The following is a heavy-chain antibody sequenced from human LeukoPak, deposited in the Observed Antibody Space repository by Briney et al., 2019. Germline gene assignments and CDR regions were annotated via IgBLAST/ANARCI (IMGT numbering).Heavy chain of an antibody. D-gene: IGHD6-13*01. CDR2: ISYDGSNK. CDR1: GFTFSSYG. CDR3: AKVLYSAWSAAGNSYYYYYLDV. Sequence: GGSLRLSCAASGFTFSSYGMHWVRQAPGKGLEWVAVISYDGSNKYYADSVKGRFTISRDNSKNTLYLQMNSLRAEDTAVYYCAKVLYSAWSAAGNSYYYYYLDVWGKGTTVTISS. J-gene: IGHJ6*03. V-gene: IGHV3-30*18.